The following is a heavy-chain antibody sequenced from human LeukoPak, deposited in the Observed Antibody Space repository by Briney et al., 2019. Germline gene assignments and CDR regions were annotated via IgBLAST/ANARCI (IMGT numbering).Heavy chain of an antibody. CDR1: GLTFRRNA. CDR3: AKDESSGYYYLDS. D-gene: IGHD3-22*01. J-gene: IGHJ5*01. CDR2: ITGSAESA. V-gene: IGHV3-23*01. Sequence: GGSLRLFCAASGLTFRRNAMTWVRQAPGKGLEWVSTITGSAESAYYADSVKGRFSISRDNSKNTLHLQLKSLRAEDTAVYYCAKDESSGYYYLDSWGQGTLVTVSS.